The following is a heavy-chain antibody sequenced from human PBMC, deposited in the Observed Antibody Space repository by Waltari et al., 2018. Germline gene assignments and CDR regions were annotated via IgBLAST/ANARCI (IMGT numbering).Heavy chain of an antibody. Sequence: EVHLLASGGGLAQPGGSLRLYCAASGFNFISSAMSWVRQAPGKGLGWVSGISGSGFITKYADSVKGRFTVSRDNSKNTVFLQLNSLRAEDTAIYYCARHLYSIDYLELGNWGQGTLVTVSS. J-gene: IGHJ4*02. CDR2: ISGSGFIT. V-gene: IGHV3-23*01. CDR1: GFNFISSA. CDR3: ARHLYSIDYLELGN. D-gene: IGHD3-22*01.